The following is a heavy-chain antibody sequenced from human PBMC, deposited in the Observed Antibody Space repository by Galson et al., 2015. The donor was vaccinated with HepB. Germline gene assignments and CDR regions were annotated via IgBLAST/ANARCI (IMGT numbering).Heavy chain of an antibody. CDR3: AKERGSEMATTGGFDY. CDR1: GFTFSSYA. CDR2: ISGSGGST. J-gene: IGHJ4*02. V-gene: IGHV3-23*01. D-gene: IGHD5-24*01. Sequence: SLRLSCAASGFTFSSYAMSWVRQAPGKGLGWVSAISGSGGSTYYADSVKGRFTISRDNSKNTLYLQMNSLRAEDTAVYYCAKERGSEMATTGGFDYWGQGTLVTVSS.